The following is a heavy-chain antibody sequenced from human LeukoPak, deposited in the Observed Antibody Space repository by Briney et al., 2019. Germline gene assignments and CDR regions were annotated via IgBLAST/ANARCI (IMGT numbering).Heavy chain of an antibody. CDR2: IYYSGST. V-gene: IGHV4-61*08. Sequence: KTSETLSLTCTVSGGSISSGGYYWSWIRQPPGKGLEWIGYIYYSGSTNYNPSLKSRVTISVDTSKNQFSLKLSSVTAADTAVYYCARDRGNDYGDYVFPSWFDPWGQGTLVTVSS. CDR1: GGSISSGGYY. D-gene: IGHD4-17*01. J-gene: IGHJ5*02. CDR3: ARDRGNDYGDYVFPSWFDP.